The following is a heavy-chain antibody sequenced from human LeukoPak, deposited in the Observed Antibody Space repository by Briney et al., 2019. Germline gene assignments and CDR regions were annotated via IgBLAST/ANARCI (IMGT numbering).Heavy chain of an antibody. V-gene: IGHV3-21*04. CDR2: ISSRTTYI. CDR1: GFTFSDYS. CDR3: AKSYYDPGSGYRPTYNN. D-gene: IGHD3-22*01. J-gene: IGHJ4*02. Sequence: GGSLRLSCAASGFTFSDYSMNWVRQAPGKGLEWVSSISSRTTYISYADSLKGRFTISRDNAKNTLYLQMNSLRAEDTAVYYCAKSYYDPGSGYRPTYNNWGQGTLVTVSS.